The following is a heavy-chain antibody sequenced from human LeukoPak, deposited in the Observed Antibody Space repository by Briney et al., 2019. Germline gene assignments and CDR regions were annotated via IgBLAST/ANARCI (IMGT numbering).Heavy chain of an antibody. V-gene: IGHV3-74*01. CDR1: GFTFSSYW. D-gene: IGHD1-26*01. J-gene: IGHJ4*02. Sequence: GGSLRLSCAASGFTFSSYWMHWVRQAPGKGLVWVSRINSDGSTTTYADSVKGRFTISRDNAKNTLYLQINSLRAEDTAVYYCARGEIVGAADYRGQGTLVTVSS. CDR2: INSDGSTT. CDR3: ARGEIVGAADY.